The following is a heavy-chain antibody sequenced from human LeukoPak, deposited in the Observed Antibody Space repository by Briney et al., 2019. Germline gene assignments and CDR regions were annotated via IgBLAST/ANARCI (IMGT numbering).Heavy chain of an antibody. CDR1: GDSISSGGNY. D-gene: IGHD5-12*01. Sequence: SETLSLTCTVSGDSISSGGNYWSWFRQHPGKGLEWIGYIYYSGSTYYNPSLKSRLTISVDTSNNQFSLKLSSVTAADAAVYYCARWGNSGYASGYFDYWGQGTLVTVSS. V-gene: IGHV4-31*03. CDR2: IYYSGST. CDR3: ARWGNSGYASGYFDY. J-gene: IGHJ4*02.